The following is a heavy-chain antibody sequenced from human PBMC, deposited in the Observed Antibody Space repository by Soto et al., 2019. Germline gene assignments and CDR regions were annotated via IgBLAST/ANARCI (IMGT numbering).Heavy chain of an antibody. J-gene: IGHJ3*01. Sequence: GSLTLSCAASGFTFSDYYMNWVRQAPGKGLEWVSYIGIGSSTKYYADSVKGRFTISRDNAKNSLYLQMNSLRAEDTAVYYCARDQLYYNDISGRPLNAFDVWGQGTMVTVSS. CDR2: IGIGSSTK. V-gene: IGHV3-48*01. CDR3: ARDQLYYNDISGRPLNAFDV. D-gene: IGHD3-22*01. CDR1: GFTFSDYY.